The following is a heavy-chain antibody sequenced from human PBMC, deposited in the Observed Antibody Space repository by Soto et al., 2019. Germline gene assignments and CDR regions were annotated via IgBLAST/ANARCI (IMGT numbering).Heavy chain of an antibody. J-gene: IGHJ4*02. V-gene: IGHV3-66*01. Sequence: EVQLVESGGGLVQPGGSLRLSCVASGFTVSSNYMSWVRQAPGKGLEWLSVIYTSGGTYYADSVKGRFTISRDNPKNTLYLQINSLRAEDTAVYYCARDAGIAAGGHWGQGTLVTVSS. CDR3: ARDAGIAAGGH. CDR2: IYTSGGT. CDR1: GFTVSSNY. D-gene: IGHD6-13*01.